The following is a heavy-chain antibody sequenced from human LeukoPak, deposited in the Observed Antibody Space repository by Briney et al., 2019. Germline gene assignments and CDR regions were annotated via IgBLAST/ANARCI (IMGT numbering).Heavy chain of an antibody. CDR3: ARDLYYYGSGNYVPGFPDY. D-gene: IGHD3-10*01. CDR2: ISSSRSNTI. V-gene: IGHV3-48*03. J-gene: IGHJ4*02. CDR1: GFTFSIDE. Sequence: PGGSLRLSCAASGFTFSIDEMNWGRQAPGKGLESVSYISSSRSNTIYYEDSVKGRFTTSRDDAKTSLYLQMNSLRAEDTAVYYCARDLYYYGSGNYVPGFPDYWGQGTLVTVSS.